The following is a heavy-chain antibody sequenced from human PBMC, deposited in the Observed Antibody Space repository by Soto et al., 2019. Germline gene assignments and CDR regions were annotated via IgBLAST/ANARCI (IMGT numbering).Heavy chain of an antibody. CDR3: AREEDYYDSSGYTYNWFDP. J-gene: IGHJ5*02. CDR1: GFTFSSYA. D-gene: IGHD3-22*01. CDR2: ISYDGSNK. Sequence: QVQLVESGGGVVQPGRSLRLSCAASGFTFSSYAMHWVRQAPGKGLEWVAVISYDGSNKYYADSVKGRFTISRDNSKNTLYLQMNSLRAEDTAVYYCAREEDYYDSSGYTYNWFDPWGQGTLVTVSS. V-gene: IGHV3-30-3*01.